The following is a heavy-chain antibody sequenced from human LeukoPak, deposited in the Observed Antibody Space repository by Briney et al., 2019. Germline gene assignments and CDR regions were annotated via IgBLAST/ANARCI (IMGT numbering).Heavy chain of an antibody. CDR3: AKGPLDIVATSLDY. V-gene: IGHV3-30*18. D-gene: IGHD5-12*01. Sequence: PGGSLRLSCAASGFTFSSYGMHWVRQAPGKGLEWVAVISYDGSNKYYADSVKGRFTISRDNSKNTLYLQMNSLRAEDTAVYYCAKGPLDIVATSLDYWGQGTLVTVSS. CDR1: GFTFSSYG. CDR2: ISYDGSNK. J-gene: IGHJ4*02.